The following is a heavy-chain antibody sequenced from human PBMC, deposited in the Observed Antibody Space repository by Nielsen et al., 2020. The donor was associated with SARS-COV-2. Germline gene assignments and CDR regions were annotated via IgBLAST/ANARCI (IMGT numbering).Heavy chain of an antibody. D-gene: IGHD4-23*01. Sequence: SETLSPPCTLPDGPIFSYYWSWIRQPPGKRLEWIGYIYSSGTTNYNPSLKSRVTLSVDMSKNQFSLKLASVTAADTAVYYCARGDYRGNSDPFDFWGQGTLVTVSS. J-gene: IGHJ4*02. V-gene: IGHV4-59*01. CDR2: IYSSGTT. CDR3: ARGDYRGNSDPFDF. CDR1: DGPIFSYY.